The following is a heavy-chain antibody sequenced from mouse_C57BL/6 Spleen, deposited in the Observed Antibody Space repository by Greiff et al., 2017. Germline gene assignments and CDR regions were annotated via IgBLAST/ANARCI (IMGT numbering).Heavy chain of an antibody. CDR2: IYPGDGDT. D-gene: IGHD4-1*01. Sequence: QVQLKESGAELVKPGASVKISCKASGYAFSSYWMNWVKQRPGKGLEWIGQIYPGDGDTNYNGKFKGKATLTADKFSSTAYMQLSSLTSEDSAVYFCARDWDRYFDVWGTGTTVTVSS. CDR3: ARDWDRYFDV. J-gene: IGHJ1*03. V-gene: IGHV1-80*01. CDR1: GYAFSSYW.